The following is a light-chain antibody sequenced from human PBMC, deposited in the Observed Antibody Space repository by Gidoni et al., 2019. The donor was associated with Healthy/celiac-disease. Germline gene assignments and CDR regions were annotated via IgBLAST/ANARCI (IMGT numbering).Light chain of an antibody. J-gene: IGKJ4*01. CDR1: QYISNY. V-gene: IGKV1-33*01. CDR2: DAS. CDR3: QQYDNLPLI. Sequence: DIQLTQSPSSLSASVGDRVTITCQASQYISNYLNWYQQKPGKAPKLLIYDASNLETGVPSRFSGSGSGTEFTFTISSLQPEDIATYYCQQYDNLPLIFGGGTKVEIK.